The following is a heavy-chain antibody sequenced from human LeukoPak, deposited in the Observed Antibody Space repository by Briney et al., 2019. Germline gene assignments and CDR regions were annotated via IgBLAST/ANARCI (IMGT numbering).Heavy chain of an antibody. CDR2: ISAYNGNT. CDR3: ARESYYDFWSGYYEQKRDAFDI. CDR1: GYTFTSYG. D-gene: IGHD3-3*01. J-gene: IGHJ3*02. V-gene: IGHV1-18*01. Sequence: ASVKVSCKASGYTFTSYGISWVRQAPGQGLEWMGWISAYNGNTNYAQKLQGRVTMTTDTSTCTAYMELSRLRSDDTAVYYCARESYYDFWSGYYEQKRDAFDIWGQGTMVTVSS.